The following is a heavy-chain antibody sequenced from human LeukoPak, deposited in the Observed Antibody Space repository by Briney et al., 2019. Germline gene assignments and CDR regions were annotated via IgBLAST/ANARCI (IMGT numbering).Heavy chain of an antibody. J-gene: IGHJ4*02. D-gene: IGHD4-23*01. CDR1: GGSISSGGYY. V-gene: IGHV4-30-4*08. CDR2: IYYSGST. Sequence: SQTLSLTCTVSGGSISSGGYYWSWIRQYPGKGLEWIGYIYYSGSTYYNPSLKSRVTISVDTSKNQFSLKLSSVTAADTAVYYCARDLLNEGNHLDYWGQGTLVTVSS. CDR3: ARDLLNEGNHLDY.